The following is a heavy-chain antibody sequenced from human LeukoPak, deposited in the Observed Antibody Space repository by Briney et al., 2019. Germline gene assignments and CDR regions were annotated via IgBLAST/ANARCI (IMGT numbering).Heavy chain of an antibody. Sequence: ASVKVSCKASGYTFTDFYIHWVRQAPEQGLEWMGWINPKSGGTSSAQKFQGRVTMTRDTSISAVYMELSSLRSDDTAVYYCARGRYSGSYYVDYWGQGTLVTVSS. CDR3: ARGRYSGSYYVDY. V-gene: IGHV1-2*02. J-gene: IGHJ4*02. CDR1: GYTFTDFY. D-gene: IGHD1-26*01. CDR2: INPKSGGT.